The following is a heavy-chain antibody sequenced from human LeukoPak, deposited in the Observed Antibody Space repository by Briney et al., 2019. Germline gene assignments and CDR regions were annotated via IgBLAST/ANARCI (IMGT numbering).Heavy chain of an antibody. D-gene: IGHD5-18*01. J-gene: IGHJ4*02. CDR2: ISSSGSTI. Sequence: GGSLRLSCAASGFTFSDYYMSWIRQAPGKGLEWVSYISSSGSTIYYADSVKGRFTISRDNAKNSLYLQMNSLRAEDTAVYYCTSARGYSYGYSGIPFDYWGQGTLVTVSS. CDR3: TSARGYSYGYSGIPFDY. V-gene: IGHV3-11*04. CDR1: GFTFSDYY.